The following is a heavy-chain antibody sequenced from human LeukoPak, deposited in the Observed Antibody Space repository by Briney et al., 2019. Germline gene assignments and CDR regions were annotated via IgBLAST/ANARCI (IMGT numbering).Heavy chain of an antibody. CDR3: ARAGYCSGGSCYADGFDP. V-gene: IGHV4-31*03. Sequence: SETLSLTCTVSGGSISSGGYYWSWIRQHPGKGLEWIGYIYYRGSTYYNPSLKSRVTISVDTSKNQFSLKLSSVTAADTAVYYCARAGYCSGGSCYADGFDPWGQGTLVTVSS. CDR2: IYYRGST. CDR1: GGSISSGGYY. D-gene: IGHD2-15*01. J-gene: IGHJ5*02.